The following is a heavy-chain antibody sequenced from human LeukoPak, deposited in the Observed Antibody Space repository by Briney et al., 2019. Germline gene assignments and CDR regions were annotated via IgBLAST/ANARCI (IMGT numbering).Heavy chain of an antibody. J-gene: IGHJ3*02. D-gene: IGHD1-26*01. Sequence: PSETLSLTCTVSGGSISSYYWSWIRQPPGKGLEWIGYIYDSGSTNYNPSLKSRVTISVDTSKNQFSLKLSSVTAADTAVYYCARDGDPIYSGGGAFDIWGQGTMVTVSS. CDR2: IYDSGST. CDR1: GGSISSYY. V-gene: IGHV4-59*01. CDR3: ARDGDPIYSGGGAFDI.